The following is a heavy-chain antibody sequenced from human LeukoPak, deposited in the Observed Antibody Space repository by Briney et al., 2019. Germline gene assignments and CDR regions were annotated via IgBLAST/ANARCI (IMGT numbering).Heavy chain of an antibody. CDR1: GGSFSGYY. CDR3: ARAHYDILTGYYRALSYYFDY. CDR2: INHSGST. D-gene: IGHD3-9*01. Sequence: SETLSLTCAVYGGSFSGYYWSWIRQPPGKVLEWIGEINHSGSTNYNPSLKSRVTISVDTSKNQFSLKLSSVTAADTAVYYCARAHYDILTGYYRALSYYFDYWGQGTLVTVSS. J-gene: IGHJ4*02. V-gene: IGHV4-34*01.